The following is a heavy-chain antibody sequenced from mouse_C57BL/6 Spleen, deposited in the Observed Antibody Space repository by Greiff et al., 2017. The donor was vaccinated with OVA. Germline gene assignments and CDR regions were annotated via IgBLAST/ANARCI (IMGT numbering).Heavy chain of an antibody. Sequence: EVKLLESGPELVKPGASVKISCKASGYSFTGYYMNWVKQSPEKSLEWIGEINPSTGGTTYNQKFKAKATLTVDKSSSTAYMQLKSLTSEDSAVYYCARSYYDYDSWFAYWGQGTLVTVSA. CDR3: ARSYYDYDSWFAY. CDR2: INPSTGGT. CDR1: GYSFTGYY. J-gene: IGHJ3*01. V-gene: IGHV1-42*01. D-gene: IGHD2-4*01.